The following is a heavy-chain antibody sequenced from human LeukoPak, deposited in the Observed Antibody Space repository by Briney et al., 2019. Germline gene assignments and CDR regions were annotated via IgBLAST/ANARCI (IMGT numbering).Heavy chain of an antibody. V-gene: IGHV3-53*01. J-gene: IGHJ4*02. CDR3: ARDLNYDSAY. CDR1: GFTVSSNY. D-gene: IGHD3-22*01. CDR2: IYSGGST. Sequence: GGSLRLSCAASGFTVSSNYMSWVRQAPGKGLEWVSAIYSGGSTYYADSVKGRFTISRDNSKNTVYLQMNSLRAEDTAVYYCARDLNYDSAYWGQGTLVTVSS.